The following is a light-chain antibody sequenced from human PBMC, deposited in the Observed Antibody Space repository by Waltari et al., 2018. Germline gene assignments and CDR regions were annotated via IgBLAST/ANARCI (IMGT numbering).Light chain of an antibody. CDR3: QQYYSNPLT. CDR1: QSVLFSSNNKNY. CDR2: WAS. Sequence: DLVMTQSPVSLAVSLGERATINCKSSQSVLFSSNNKNYLAWYQQKPGQPPQLLIYWASTRESGVPDRFSGSGSGTDFTLTISSLQAEDVAIYYCQQYYSNPLTFGGGTKVEIK. V-gene: IGKV4-1*01. J-gene: IGKJ4*01.